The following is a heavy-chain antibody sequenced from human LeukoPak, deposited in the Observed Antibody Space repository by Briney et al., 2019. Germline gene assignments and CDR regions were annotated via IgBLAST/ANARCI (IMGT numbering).Heavy chain of an antibody. D-gene: IGHD3-16*01. CDR2: INHSGST. CDR1: GGSFSGYY. V-gene: IGHV4-34*01. J-gene: IGHJ4*02. CDR3: ARVLGDYIWGSLAPYYFDY. Sequence: SETLSLTCAVYGGSFSGYYWSWIRQPPGKGLEWIGEINHSGSTNYNPSLKSRVTISVDTSKNQFSLKLSSVTAADTAVYYCARVLGDYIWGSLAPYYFDYWGQGTLVTVSS.